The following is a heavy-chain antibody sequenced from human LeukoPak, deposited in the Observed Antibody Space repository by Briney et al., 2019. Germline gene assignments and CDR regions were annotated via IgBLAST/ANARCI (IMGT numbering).Heavy chain of an antibody. Sequence: ASVKVSCKASGYTFTGYYMHWVRQAPGQGLEWMGWINPNSGGTNYAQKFQGGVTMTRDTSISTAYMELSRLRSDDTAVYYCARIEGSSGYYFVPYWGQGTLVTVSS. CDR1: GYTFTGYY. CDR2: INPNSGGT. V-gene: IGHV1-2*02. D-gene: IGHD3-22*01. CDR3: ARIEGSSGYYFVPY. J-gene: IGHJ4*02.